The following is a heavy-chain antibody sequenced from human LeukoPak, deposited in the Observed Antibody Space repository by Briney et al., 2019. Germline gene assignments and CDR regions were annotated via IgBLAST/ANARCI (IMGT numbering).Heavy chain of an antibody. CDR2: IWYDGSNK. CDR3: ARDLPSDTAMALDY. Sequence: GGSLRPFCAAAGFTFSSYGMHWVRQAPGKGLEWVAVIWYDGSNKYYADSVKGRFTISRDNSKNTLYLQMNSLRAEDTAVYYCARDLPSDTAMALDYWGQGTLVTVSS. D-gene: IGHD5-18*01. CDR1: GFTFSSYG. J-gene: IGHJ4*02. V-gene: IGHV3-33*01.